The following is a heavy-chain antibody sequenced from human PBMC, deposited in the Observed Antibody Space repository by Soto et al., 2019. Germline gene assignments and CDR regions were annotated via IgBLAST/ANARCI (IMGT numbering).Heavy chain of an antibody. CDR2: IYYSGST. CDR3: ARAVGDLAAAGTGFDP. J-gene: IGHJ5*02. Sequence: SDTPSLSSPFSGGSMSGGEYYWSWIRPPPVEGLEWIGYIYYSGSTYYNPSLKSRVTISVDTAKNQFSLKLSSVTAADTAVYYCARAVGDLAAAGTGFDPWGQGILVTVSS. CDR1: GGSMSGGEYY. V-gene: IGHV4-30-4*02. D-gene: IGHD6-13*01.